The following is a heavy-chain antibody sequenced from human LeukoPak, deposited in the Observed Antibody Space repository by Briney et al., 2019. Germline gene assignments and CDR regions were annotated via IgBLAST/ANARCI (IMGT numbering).Heavy chain of an antibody. Sequence: GASVKVSCKASGYTFNSYDISWVRQAPGQGPEWMAWISTYNGNTNYALKVQGRATMTTDTSTSAAYMELRSLRSDDTAVYYCARVLRYDFWSAYYFDYWGQGTLVTVSS. CDR3: ARVLRYDFWSAYYFDY. CDR1: GYTFNSYD. D-gene: IGHD3-3*01. CDR2: ISTYNGNT. V-gene: IGHV1-18*01. J-gene: IGHJ4*02.